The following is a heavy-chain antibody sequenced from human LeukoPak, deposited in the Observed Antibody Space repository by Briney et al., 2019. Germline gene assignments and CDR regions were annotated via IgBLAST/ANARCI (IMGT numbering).Heavy chain of an antibody. V-gene: IGHV1-2*06. CDR3: ARGGVAHYYDSSGYYYSRDNCFDP. D-gene: IGHD3-22*01. J-gene: IGHJ5*02. CDR2: INPNSGGT. Sequence: GASVKVSCKASGYTFTGYYMHWLRQAPGQGLEWMGRINPNSGGTNYAQKFQGRVTMTRDTSISTAYMELSRLRSDDTAVYYCARGGVAHYYDSSGYYYSRDNCFDPWGQGTLVTVSS. CDR1: GYTFTGYY.